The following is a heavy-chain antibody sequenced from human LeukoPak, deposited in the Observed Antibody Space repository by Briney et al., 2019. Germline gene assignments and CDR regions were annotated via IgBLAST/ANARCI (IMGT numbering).Heavy chain of an antibody. V-gene: IGHV1-69*02. CDR3: ASRYYYDSSGYYYRSFDY. Sequence: SVKVSCKASGGTFSSYTISWVRQAPGQGLEWMGRIIPILGIANYAQKFQGRVTITADKSTSTAFMELSSLRSEDTAVYYCASRYYYDSSGYYYRSFDYWGQGTLVTVSS. CDR2: IIPILGIA. CDR1: GGTFSSYT. D-gene: IGHD3-22*01. J-gene: IGHJ4*02.